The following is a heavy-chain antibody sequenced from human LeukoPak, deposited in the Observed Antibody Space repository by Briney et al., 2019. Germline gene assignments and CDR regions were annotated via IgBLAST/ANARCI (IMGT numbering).Heavy chain of an antibody. CDR1: GYTFTSYG. D-gene: IGHD3-3*01. Sequence: ASVKLSCKASGYTFTSYGISWVRQAPGQRLEWMGWISAYNGNTNYAQKLQGRVTMTTDTSTSTANMELRSLRSDDTAVYYCARDFSPFRYYFDYWGQGTLVTVSS. V-gene: IGHV1-18*01. CDR3: ARDFSPFRYYFDY. J-gene: IGHJ4*02. CDR2: ISAYNGNT.